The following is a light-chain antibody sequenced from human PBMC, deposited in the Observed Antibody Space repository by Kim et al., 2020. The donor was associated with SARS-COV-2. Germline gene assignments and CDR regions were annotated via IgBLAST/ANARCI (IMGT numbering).Light chain of an antibody. J-gene: IGLJ3*02. CDR2: DVS. CDR1: SSDVGGYKY. Sequence: GQSVTISCTGTSSDVGGYKYVSWYQQHPGKAPKLMIYDVSKRPSGVPDRFSGSKSGNTASLTISGLQAEDEADYYCCSYADNYTWVFGGGTKLTVL. V-gene: IGLV2-11*01. CDR3: CSYADNYTWV.